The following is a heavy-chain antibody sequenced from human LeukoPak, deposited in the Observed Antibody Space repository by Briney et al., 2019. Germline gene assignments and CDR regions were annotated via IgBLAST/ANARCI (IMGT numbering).Heavy chain of an antibody. CDR3: ARGYACDY. Sequence: GGSLRLSCSASGFTFSTYWMSWLRPAPGKGLEGVANIKEEGSEKNHADSVKGRFTISRDNAKNSLYLQMNSLSAEDTAVYYCARGYACDYWGQGTLVIVSS. J-gene: IGHJ4*02. CDR1: GFTFSTYW. CDR2: IKEEGSEK. V-gene: IGHV3-7*04. D-gene: IGHD5-18*01.